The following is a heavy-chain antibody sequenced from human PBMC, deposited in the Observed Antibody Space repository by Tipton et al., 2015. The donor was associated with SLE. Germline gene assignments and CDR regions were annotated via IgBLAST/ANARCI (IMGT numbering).Heavy chain of an antibody. D-gene: IGHD2-2*02. CDR1: GFTFSSYW. CDR3: ARDSPGYGSSTTCYMGD. CDR2: IKQDGSET. V-gene: IGHV3-7*01. Sequence: SLRLSCAASGFTFSSYWMSWVRQAPGKGLEWVANIKQDGSETHYVDSVKGRFTISRDNAKNSLYLQMNSLRAEDTAVYYCARDSPGYGSSTTCYMGDWGQGTLVTVSS. J-gene: IGHJ4*02.